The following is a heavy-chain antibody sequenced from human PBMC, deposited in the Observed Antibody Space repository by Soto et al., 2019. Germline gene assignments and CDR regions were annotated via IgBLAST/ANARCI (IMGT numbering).Heavy chain of an antibody. Sequence: QVQLVQSGAEVKKPGASVKVSCKASGYTFTSYYMHWVRQAPGQGLEWMGIINPSGGSTSYAQKFQGRVTMTRDTSTRTVYMELSSLRSEDTAVYYCARDLNTVVTGFYGPLDYWGQGTLVTVSS. CDR3: ARDLNTVVTGFYGPLDY. J-gene: IGHJ4*02. CDR2: INPSGGST. D-gene: IGHD3-9*01. V-gene: IGHV1-46*01. CDR1: GYTFTSYY.